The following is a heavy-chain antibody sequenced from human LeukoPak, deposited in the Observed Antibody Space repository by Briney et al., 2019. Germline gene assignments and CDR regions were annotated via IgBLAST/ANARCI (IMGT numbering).Heavy chain of an antibody. CDR2: VSYDGSNK. CDR3: ARCERDYYYYYGMDV. Sequence: GGSLRLSCAASGFTFSSYAMHWVRQAPGKGLEWVAVVSYDGSNKYYADSLKGRFTISRDNSKNMLYLQMNSLRAEDTAVYYCARCERDYYYYYGMDVWGQGTTVTVSS. CDR1: GFTFSSYA. V-gene: IGHV3-30-3*01. J-gene: IGHJ6*02. D-gene: IGHD1-1*01.